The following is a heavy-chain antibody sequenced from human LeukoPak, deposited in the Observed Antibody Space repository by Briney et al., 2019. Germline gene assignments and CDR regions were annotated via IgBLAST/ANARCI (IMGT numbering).Heavy chain of an antibody. CDR2: MSWDGGST. CDR1: VFSFDDYA. Sequence: GGCLILSCAASVFSFDDYAINWVRHAPGKGREWVFRMSWDGGSTYYADSVKGRFTISRDNSKNSLYLQMNSLRTEDTALYYCAKDIGYSSSPGDFDYWGQGTLVTVSS. J-gene: IGHJ4*02. V-gene: IGHV3-43*01. CDR3: AKDIGYSSSPGDFDY. D-gene: IGHD6-6*01.